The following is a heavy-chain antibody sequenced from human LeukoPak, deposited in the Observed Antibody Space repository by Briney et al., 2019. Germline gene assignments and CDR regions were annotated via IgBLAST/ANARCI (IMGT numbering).Heavy chain of an antibody. Sequence: GGAPRISCAASWVTFSSYAPSLGRPAPGEGLGWVSAISGSGGSTYYADSVKGRFTISRDNSKNTLYLQMNSLRAEDTAVYYCATERTGYSSSSFDYWGQGTLVTVSS. CDR1: WVTFSSYA. D-gene: IGHD6-13*01. J-gene: IGHJ4*02. CDR2: ISGSGGST. CDR3: ATERTGYSSSSFDY. V-gene: IGHV3-23*01.